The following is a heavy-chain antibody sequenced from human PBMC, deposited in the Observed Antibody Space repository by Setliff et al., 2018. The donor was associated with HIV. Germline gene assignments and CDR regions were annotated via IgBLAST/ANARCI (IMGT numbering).Heavy chain of an antibody. J-gene: IGHJ3*02. V-gene: IGHV3-21*01. CDR3: AREFSLRWHIALDI. Sequence: GESLKISCAASGFTFSSYSMNWVRQAPGKGLEWVSSISSSSSYIYYADSVKGRFTISRDNAKNSLYLQMNSLRAEDTAVYYCAREFSLRWHIALDIWGQGTMVTVSS. D-gene: IGHD2-21*01. CDR2: ISSSSSYI. CDR1: GFTFSSYS.